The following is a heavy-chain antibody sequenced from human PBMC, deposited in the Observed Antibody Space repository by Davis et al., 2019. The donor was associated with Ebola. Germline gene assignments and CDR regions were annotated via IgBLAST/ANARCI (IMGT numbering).Heavy chain of an antibody. CDR2: IKQDGSEK. V-gene: IGHV3-7*01. D-gene: IGHD2-8*02. CDR3: ARGGYCTGSVCYTPGYYGMDV. CDR1: GFTFSSYW. J-gene: IGHJ6*02. Sequence: GESLKISCAASGFTFSSYWMSWVRQAPGKGLEWVANIKQDGSEKYYVDSVKGRFTISRDNAKNSLYLQMNSLRDEDTAVYYCARGGYCTGSVCYTPGYYGMDVWGQGTTVTVSS.